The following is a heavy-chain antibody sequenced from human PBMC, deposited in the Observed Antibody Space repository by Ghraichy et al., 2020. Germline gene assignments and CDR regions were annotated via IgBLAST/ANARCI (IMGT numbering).Heavy chain of an antibody. CDR2: IYYSGST. CDR3: ARQLMSGSPWSINWYFDL. Sequence: SETLSLTCTVSGGSISSYYWSWIRQPPGKGLEWIGYIYYSGSTNYNPSLKSRVTISVDTSKNQFSLKLSSVTAADTAVYYCARQLMSGSPWSINWYFDLWGRGTLVTVSS. V-gene: IGHV4-59*08. J-gene: IGHJ2*01. CDR1: GGSISSYY. D-gene: IGHD1-26*01.